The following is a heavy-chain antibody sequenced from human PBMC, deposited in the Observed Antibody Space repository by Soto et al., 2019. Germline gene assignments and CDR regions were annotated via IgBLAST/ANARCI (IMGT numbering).Heavy chain of an antibody. D-gene: IGHD1-26*01. CDR2: TRDKPNDYAA. CDR1: GFAFGDYY. CDR3: ARDTGGSYDY. V-gene: IGHV3-72*01. J-gene: IGHJ4*02. Sequence: EGQLVQSGGGLVQPGGSLRLSCTASGFAFGDYYMDWVRQVPGKGLEWVGRTRDKPNDYAAEYVATVKGKFTIPRDDSKDSMYLQMNTVKTEDTAVYCCARDTGGSYDYWGQGALVIVSS.